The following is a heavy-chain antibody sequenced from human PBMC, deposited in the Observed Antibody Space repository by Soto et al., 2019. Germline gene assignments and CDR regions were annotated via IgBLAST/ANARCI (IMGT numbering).Heavy chain of an antibody. CDR1: GYTLTELS. CDR3: ATGPPYYYDSSGSRTHGWFDP. CDR2: FDPEDGET. Sequence: AASVKVSCKVSGYTLTELSMHWVRQAPGKGLEWKGGFDPEDGETIYAQKFQGRVTMTEDTSTDTAYMELSSLRSEDTAVYYCATGPPYYYDSSGSRTHGWFDPWGQETLVTVSS. J-gene: IGHJ5*02. D-gene: IGHD3-22*01. V-gene: IGHV1-24*01.